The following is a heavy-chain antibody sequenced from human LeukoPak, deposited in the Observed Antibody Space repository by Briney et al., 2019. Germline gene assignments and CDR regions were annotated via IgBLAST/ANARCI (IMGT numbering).Heavy chain of an antibody. CDR3: VRGYFDTSGYSNPFDI. J-gene: IGHJ3*02. CDR1: GDSISSSY. CDR2: IYYTGST. Sequence: PSETLSLTCTVSGDSISSSYWSWIRQPPGKRLEWIGYIYYTGSTNYNPSLKSRVTISVDTSENQFSLNLTSVTAADTAVYYCVRGYFDTSGYSNPFDIWGQGTMVTVSS. V-gene: IGHV4-59*01. D-gene: IGHD3-22*01.